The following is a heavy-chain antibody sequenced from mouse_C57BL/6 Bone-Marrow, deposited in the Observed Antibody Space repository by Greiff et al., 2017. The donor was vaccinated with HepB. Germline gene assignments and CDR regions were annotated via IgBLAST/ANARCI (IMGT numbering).Heavy chain of an antibody. CDR1: EYEFPSHD. J-gene: IGHJ3*01. Sequence: EVKVVESGGGLVQPGESLKLSCESNEYEFPSHDMSWVRKTPEKRLELVAAINSDGGSTYYPDTMERRFIISRDTTKKTLYMQMSSLSSEDTALYYCARKRGSYGSSYRFAYWGQGTLVTVSA. CDR3: ARKRGSYGSSYRFAY. V-gene: IGHV5-2*01. D-gene: IGHD1-1*01. CDR2: INSDGGST.